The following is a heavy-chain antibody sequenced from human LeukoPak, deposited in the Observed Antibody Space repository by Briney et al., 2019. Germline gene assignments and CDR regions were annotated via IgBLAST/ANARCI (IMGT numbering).Heavy chain of an antibody. CDR1: GFTFRSFW. V-gene: IGHV3-7*01. Sequence: PGGSLRLSCAASGFTFRSFWMNWVRQAPGKGLEWVANINQDGSEKYYVDSVKGRFTISRDNAKNSLFLQMNSLRAEDTAVYYCATSECSGGSCYSVGGYWGQGTLVTVSS. J-gene: IGHJ4*02. D-gene: IGHD2-15*01. CDR3: ATSECSGGSCYSVGGY. CDR2: INQDGSEK.